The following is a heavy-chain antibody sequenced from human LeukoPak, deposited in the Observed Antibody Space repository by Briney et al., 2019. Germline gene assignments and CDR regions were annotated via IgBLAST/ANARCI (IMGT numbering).Heavy chain of an antibody. Sequence: GGSLRLSCTVSGFIVSSNSMSWVRQAPGKGLEWVSFIYTDNTHYSDSVKGRFTISRDNAKNSLYLQMNSLRAEDTAVYYCARETDGDSSGWYYYYYYMDVWGKGTTVTVSS. D-gene: IGHD6-19*01. CDR3: ARETDGDSSGWYYYYYYMDV. CDR1: GFIVSSNS. J-gene: IGHJ6*03. CDR2: IYTDNT. V-gene: IGHV3-53*01.